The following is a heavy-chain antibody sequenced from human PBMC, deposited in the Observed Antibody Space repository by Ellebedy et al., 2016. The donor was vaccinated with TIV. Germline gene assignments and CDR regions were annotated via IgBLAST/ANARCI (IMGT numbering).Heavy chain of an antibody. V-gene: IGHV1-8*01. D-gene: IGHD5-18*01. J-gene: IGHJ4*02. CDR3: ARDLGLQLWLHEGDY. Sequence: ASVKVSXKASGYTFTTYDINWIRQATGQGLEWMGWMNPSSGNTGCAQKFQGRVSMTRDTSINTAYMELTNLEPEDTAMYYCARDLGLQLWLHEGDYWGQGTLVTVSS. CDR1: GYTFTTYD. CDR2: MNPSSGNT.